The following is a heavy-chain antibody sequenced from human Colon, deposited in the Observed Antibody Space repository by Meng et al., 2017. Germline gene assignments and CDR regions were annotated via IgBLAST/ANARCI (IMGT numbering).Heavy chain of an antibody. CDR3: ARERFGESPDY. CDR2: INPSGGGT. V-gene: IGHV1-46*01. CDR1: GYTFSDYH. J-gene: IGHJ4*02. D-gene: IGHD3-16*01. Sequence: QVQVVLSVAGVEKPGASVKVSCKASGYTFSDYHMHWVRQAPGQGLEWMGIINPSGGGTRYAQKFQGRVTMSRDTSTSTVYMDLSSLTSDDTAVYYCARERFGESPDYWGQGTLVTVSS.